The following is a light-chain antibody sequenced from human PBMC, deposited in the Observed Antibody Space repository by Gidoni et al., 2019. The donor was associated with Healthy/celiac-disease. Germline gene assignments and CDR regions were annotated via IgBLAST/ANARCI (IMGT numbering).Light chain of an antibody. CDR1: QSISSF. V-gene: IGKV1-39*01. J-gene: IGKJ4*01. CDR3: RQSYNSPLT. Sequence: DTQMTQSPSSLSSSVGDRVTITCRASQSISSFLHWSQQKPGKAPKPLIYAASSWKSGVPSRCIGSGCGTEYTLTISSLQPEDFATYYYRQSYNSPLTFGRGTKVEIK. CDR2: AAS.